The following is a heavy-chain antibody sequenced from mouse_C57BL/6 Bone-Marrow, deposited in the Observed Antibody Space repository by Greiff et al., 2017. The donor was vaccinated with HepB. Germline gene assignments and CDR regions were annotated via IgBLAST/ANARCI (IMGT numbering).Heavy chain of an antibody. CDR3: TRDGSPLYYGYDAWFAY. Sequence: EVKLMESGEGLVKPGGSLKLSCAASGFTFSSYAMSWVRQTPEKRLEWVAYISSGGDYIYYADTVKGRFTISRDNARNTLYLQMSSLKSEDTAMYYCTRDGSPLYYGYDAWFAYWGQGTLVTVSA. CDR1: GFTFSSYA. D-gene: IGHD2-2*01. V-gene: IGHV5-9-1*02. CDR2: ISSGGDYI. J-gene: IGHJ3*01.